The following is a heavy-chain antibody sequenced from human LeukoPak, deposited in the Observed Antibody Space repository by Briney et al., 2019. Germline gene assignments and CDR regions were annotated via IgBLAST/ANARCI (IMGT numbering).Heavy chain of an antibody. V-gene: IGHV3-30*02. CDR3: AKEIVVVITHYFDY. CDR1: GFTFSNYG. J-gene: IGHJ4*02. Sequence: PGGSLRPSCAAYGFTFSNYGMHWVRQAPGGGLEWVAFIRYDGSNKYYADSVKGRFTSSRENSKNTLYLQMNGLRAEDTAVYYCAKEIVVVITHYFDYWGQGNLVTVSS. D-gene: IGHD3-22*01. CDR2: IRYDGSNK.